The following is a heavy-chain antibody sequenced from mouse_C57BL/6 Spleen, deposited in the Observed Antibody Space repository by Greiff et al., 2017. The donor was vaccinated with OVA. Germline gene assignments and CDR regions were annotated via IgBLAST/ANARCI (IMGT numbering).Heavy chain of an antibody. J-gene: IGHJ2*01. CDR3: ARELGITTVYCFDY. Sequence: VQLQQPGAELVRPGSSVKLSCKASGYTFTSYWMHWVKQRPIQGLEWIGNIDPSDSETHYNQKFKDKATLTVDKSSSTAYMQLSSLTSEDSAVYYCARELGITTVYCFDYWGQGTTLTVSS. V-gene: IGHV1-52*01. D-gene: IGHD1-1*01. CDR1: GYTFTSYW. CDR2: IDPSDSET.